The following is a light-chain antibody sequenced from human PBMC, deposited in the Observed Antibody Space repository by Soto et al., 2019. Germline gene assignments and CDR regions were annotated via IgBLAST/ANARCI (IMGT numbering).Light chain of an antibody. CDR1: SGDVGAYNY. V-gene: IGLV2-14*01. Sequence: QSALTQPASVSGSPGQSITISCTGTSGDVGAYNYFSWYQHHPGKAPKVMIYEVSNRPSGVSYRFSGSKSGNTASLTISALQAEDEADYYCSTYTSRSTVVFGTGTKGTVL. J-gene: IGLJ1*01. CDR3: STYTSRSTVV. CDR2: EVS.